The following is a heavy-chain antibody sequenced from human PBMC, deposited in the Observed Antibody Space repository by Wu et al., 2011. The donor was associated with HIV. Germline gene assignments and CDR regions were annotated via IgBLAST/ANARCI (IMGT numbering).Heavy chain of an antibody. CDR3: VRDDRDILTRSVYFQH. Sequence: QVQLVQSGPEVKKPGASVKVSCKASGYTLISYGISWVRQAPGQGLEWMGWISAYNGNTNYAQKLQGRVTMTADTSTSTVYMELRSLRSDDTAVYYCVRDDRDILTRSVYFQHWGQGTLVTVSS. D-gene: IGHD3-9*01. CDR1: GYTLISYG. V-gene: IGHV1-18*01. CDR2: ISAYNGNT. J-gene: IGHJ1*01.